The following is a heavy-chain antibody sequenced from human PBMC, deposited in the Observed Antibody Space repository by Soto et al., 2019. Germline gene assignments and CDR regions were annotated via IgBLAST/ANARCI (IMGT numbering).Heavy chain of an antibody. Sequence: SETLSLTCTVSGGSVSSYSWSWIRQPPGKGLEWIGNISYSGSTTYNPSLKSRVTISVDTSKNQFSLSLTSVTAADTAVYYCARHVTYTYGLYGFGIWSQGTMVT. J-gene: IGHJ3*02. CDR1: GGSVSSYS. CDR3: ARHVTYTYGLYGFGI. D-gene: IGHD2-8*01. CDR2: ISYSGST. V-gene: IGHV4-59*08.